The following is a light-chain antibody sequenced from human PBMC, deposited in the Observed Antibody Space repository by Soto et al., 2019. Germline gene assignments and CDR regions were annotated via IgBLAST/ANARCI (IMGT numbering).Light chain of an antibody. CDR3: CSYAGSYTWV. Sequence: SALTQPASVSGSPGQSITISCTGTSSDVGSRNLVSWYQQHPGKAPKLIIYEVTKWPSGVSNRFSGSKSGNTASLTIFGLQAEDEADYYCCSYAGSYTWVFGGGTKVTVL. J-gene: IGLJ3*02. V-gene: IGLV2-23*02. CDR1: SSDVGSRNL. CDR2: EVT.